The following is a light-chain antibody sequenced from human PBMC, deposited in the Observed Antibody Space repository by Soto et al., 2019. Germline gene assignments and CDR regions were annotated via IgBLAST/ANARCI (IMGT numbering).Light chain of an antibody. J-gene: IGLJ1*01. CDR3: SSYTSSSTFYV. Sequence: QSALTQPASVSGSPGQSITISCTGTSSDVGGYNYVSWYQQHPGKAPKLMIYEVSSRPSGVSNRFSGSKSGNTASLTISGLQAEDEAYYYCSSYTSSSTFYVFGTGTKVTVL. V-gene: IGLV2-14*01. CDR1: SSDVGGYNY. CDR2: EVS.